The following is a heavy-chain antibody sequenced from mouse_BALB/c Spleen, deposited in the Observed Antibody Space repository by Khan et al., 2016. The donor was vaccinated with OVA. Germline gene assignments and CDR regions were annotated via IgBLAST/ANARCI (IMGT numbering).Heavy chain of an antibody. CDR1: GFNIKDYY. CDR3: TGGRLSRCFAY. Sequence: VQLKESGAEFVRSGASVKLSCTTSGFNIKDYYMHWVKQRPKRGLEWIGWIDPENGDTEFAPKFQGKATMTADTSSNTANLHLSSLTSEDTAVYYCTGGRLSRCFAYWGQGTLVTVSA. CDR2: IDPENGDT. V-gene: IGHV14-4*02. D-gene: IGHD2-4*01. J-gene: IGHJ3*01.